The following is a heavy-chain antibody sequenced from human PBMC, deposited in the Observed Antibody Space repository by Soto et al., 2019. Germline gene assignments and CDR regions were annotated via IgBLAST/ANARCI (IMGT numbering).Heavy chain of an antibody. CDR1: GYTFTSYA. J-gene: IGHJ4*02. Sequence: QVQLVQSGAEVKKPGASVKVSCKASGYTFTSYAMHWVRQAPGQRLEWMGWINAGNGNTKYSQKFQGGVTITRDTSASTAYMELSSLRSEDTAVYYCARDHPRTYYDFWSGYYNYWGQGTLVTVSS. D-gene: IGHD3-3*01. CDR2: INAGNGNT. V-gene: IGHV1-3*01. CDR3: ARDHPRTYYDFWSGYYNY.